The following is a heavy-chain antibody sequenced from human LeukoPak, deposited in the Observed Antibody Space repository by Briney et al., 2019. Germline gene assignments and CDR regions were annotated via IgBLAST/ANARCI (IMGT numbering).Heavy chain of an antibody. Sequence: ASVKVSCKASGYTFTGYYMHWVRQAPGQGLERMGWINPNNGGTNYAQKFQGRVTMTRDTSISTAYMELRSLRSDDTAVYYCARNYYGSGSYYNGNYYYMDVWGKGTTVTISS. V-gene: IGHV1-2*02. CDR2: INPNNGGT. CDR1: GYTFTGYY. J-gene: IGHJ6*03. CDR3: ARNYYGSGSYYNGNYYYMDV. D-gene: IGHD3-10*01.